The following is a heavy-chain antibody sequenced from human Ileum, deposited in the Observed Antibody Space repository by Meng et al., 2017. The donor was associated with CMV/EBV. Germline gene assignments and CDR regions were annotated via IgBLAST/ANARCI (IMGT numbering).Heavy chain of an antibody. D-gene: IGHD6-6*01. Sequence: QVTLKESGPTLVKPTQTLTLTCTFSGFSLTTNVGSVGWIRQPPGKALEWLALIHGGGGKQYSPSLQSRLTATRDTSKNQVVLTMTNMDPVDTATYYCVHRYSSSSGQVSWGQGTLVTVSS. V-gene: IGHV2-5*02. CDR3: VHRYSSSSGQVS. J-gene: IGHJ5*02. CDR2: IHGGGGK. CDR1: GFSLTTNVGS.